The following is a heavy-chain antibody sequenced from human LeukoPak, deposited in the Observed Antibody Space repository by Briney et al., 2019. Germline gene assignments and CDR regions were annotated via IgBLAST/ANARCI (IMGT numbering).Heavy chain of an antibody. CDR1: GYTFTSYG. Sequence: ASVKVSCKASGYTFTSYGISWVRQAPGQGPEWMGWISAYNGNTNYAQKLQGRVTMTTDTSTSTAYMELRSLRSDDTAVYYCARDLYCSSTSCYYFDYWGQGTLVTVSS. V-gene: IGHV1-18*01. J-gene: IGHJ4*02. CDR2: ISAYNGNT. CDR3: ARDLYCSSTSCYYFDY. D-gene: IGHD2-2*01.